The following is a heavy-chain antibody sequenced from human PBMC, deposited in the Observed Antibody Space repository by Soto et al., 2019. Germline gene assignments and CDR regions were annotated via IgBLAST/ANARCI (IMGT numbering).Heavy chain of an antibody. Sequence: EVQLVESGGGLVQPGGSLTVSCAASGFTFSTYWMNWVRQAPGKGLEWVANIKQDGSQKYYMDSVKGRFTIYRDNAKNSLYLQMNSLRAEDTAIYYCARPYCSAGSCYNWFDPWGQGTLVTVSS. CDR1: GFTFSTYW. V-gene: IGHV3-7*03. CDR3: ARPYCSAGSCYNWFDP. J-gene: IGHJ5*02. CDR2: IKQDGSQK. D-gene: IGHD2-15*01.